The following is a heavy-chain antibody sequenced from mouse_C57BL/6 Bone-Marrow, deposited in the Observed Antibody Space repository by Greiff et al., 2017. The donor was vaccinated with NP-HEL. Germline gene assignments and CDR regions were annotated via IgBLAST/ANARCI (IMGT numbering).Heavy chain of an antibody. CDR1: GYTFTSYW. D-gene: IGHD1-1*01. Sequence: QVQLQQPGAELVKPGASVKMSCKASGYTFTSYWITWVKQRPGQGLEWIGDIYPGSGSTNYNEKFKSKATLTVDTSSSTAYMQLSSLTSEDSAVYYCARSRYGSPWFAYWGQGTLVTVSA. V-gene: IGHV1-55*01. CDR2: IYPGSGST. J-gene: IGHJ3*01. CDR3: ARSRYGSPWFAY.